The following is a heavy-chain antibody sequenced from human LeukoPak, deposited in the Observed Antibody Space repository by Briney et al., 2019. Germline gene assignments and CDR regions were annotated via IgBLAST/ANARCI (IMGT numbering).Heavy chain of an antibody. J-gene: IGHJ4*02. CDR3: AKTPLPGWFDY. CDR2: ISDGRST. D-gene: IGHD6-19*01. CDR1: GFTVSSNS. Sequence: GGSLRLSCTVSGFTVSSNSMSWVRQVPGKGLVWVSHISDGRSTNYADSVKGRFTISRDDAKNTVYLQTNSLRAEDTAVYYCAKTPLPGWFDYWGQGTLVTVSS. V-gene: IGHV3-74*01.